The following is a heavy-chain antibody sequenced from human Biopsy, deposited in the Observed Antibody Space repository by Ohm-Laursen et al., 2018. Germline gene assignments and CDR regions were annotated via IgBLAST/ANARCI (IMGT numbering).Heavy chain of an antibody. CDR2: NNPDSGVT. V-gene: IGHV1-2*02. CDR3: ARDKYRSWNYFDN. CDR1: GYTFSGYY. J-gene: IGHJ4*02. D-gene: IGHD6-19*01. Sequence: ASVTASCKASGYTFSGYYMHWVRQAPGQGLEWMGWNNPDSGVTNHAQKFQGRVTMTRDTSISTAYMELSRLGSDDTAVYYCARDKYRSWNYFDNWGQGSLVTVSS.